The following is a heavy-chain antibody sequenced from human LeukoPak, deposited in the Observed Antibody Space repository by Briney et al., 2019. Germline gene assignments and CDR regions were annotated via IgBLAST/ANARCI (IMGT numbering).Heavy chain of an antibody. D-gene: IGHD3-22*01. J-gene: IGHJ3*02. Sequence: GGSLRLSCAVSGFTFDNYDMHWVRQAPGKGLEWVAFIRGDGSDQYYEDSVKGRFTISRDNSKNTLYLQMNSLRAEDTAVYYCAKSSDYYDSRGGAFDIWGQGTMVTVSS. CDR1: GFTFDNYD. V-gene: IGHV3-30*02. CDR3: AKSSDYYDSRGGAFDI. CDR2: IRGDGSDQ.